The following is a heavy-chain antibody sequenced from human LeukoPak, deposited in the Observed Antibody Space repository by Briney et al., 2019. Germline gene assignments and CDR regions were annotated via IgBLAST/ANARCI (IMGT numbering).Heavy chain of an antibody. V-gene: IGHV4-59*01. CDR1: GGSISSYY. CDR2: IYYSGST. J-gene: IGHJ4*02. Sequence: PSETLSLTCTVSGGSISSYYWSWIRQPPGKGLEWIGYIYYSGSTNYNPSLKSRVTISVDTSKNQFSLKLSSVTAADTAVYYCAGLNYYGSGSYNTVSIDYWGQGTLVTVSS. D-gene: IGHD3-10*01. CDR3: AGLNYYGSGSYNTVSIDY.